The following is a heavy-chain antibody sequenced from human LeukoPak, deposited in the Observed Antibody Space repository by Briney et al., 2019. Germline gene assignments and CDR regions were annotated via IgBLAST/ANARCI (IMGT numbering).Heavy chain of an antibody. CDR3: ARVASPKTRYCSGGSCYRLFDY. D-gene: IGHD2-15*01. V-gene: IGHV4-34*01. Sequence: PSETLSLTCAAYGGSFSGYYWTWIRQPPGKGLEWIGEINHTGSTNNNPSLKSRVTISGDTSKNQFSLKLSSVTAADTAVYYCARVASPKTRYCSGGSCYRLFDYWGQGTLVTVSS. J-gene: IGHJ4*02. CDR2: INHTGST. CDR1: GGSFSGYY.